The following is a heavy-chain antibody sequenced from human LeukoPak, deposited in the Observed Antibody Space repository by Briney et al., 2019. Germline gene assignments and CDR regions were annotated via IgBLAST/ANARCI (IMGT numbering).Heavy chain of an antibody. CDR1: GYTFTGYY. Sequence: ASVKASCKASGYTFTGYYMHWVRQAPGQGLEWVGWINPNSGGTNYAQKFQGRVTMTRDTSISTAYMELRSLRSDDTAVYYCARDQLYGSGSYYNSRTFDYWGQGTLVTVSS. V-gene: IGHV1-2*02. D-gene: IGHD3-10*01. J-gene: IGHJ4*02. CDR2: INPNSGGT. CDR3: ARDQLYGSGSYYNSRTFDY.